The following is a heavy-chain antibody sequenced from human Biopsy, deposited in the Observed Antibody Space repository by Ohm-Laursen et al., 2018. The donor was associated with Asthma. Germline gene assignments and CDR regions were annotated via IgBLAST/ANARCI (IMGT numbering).Heavy chain of an antibody. V-gene: IGHV3-30*03. D-gene: IGHD1-26*01. CDR3: ARDFGCGSYFVGTTFDY. CDR1: GFTFSRHA. CDR2: MSCEESVQ. Sequence: LSLTCAASGFTFSRHALHWVRQAPGKGLEWVAVMSCEESVQYFADSVKGRFTFSRDNSKNTLYLQMNSLRAEDSAVYYCARDFGCGSYFVGTTFDYWGQGALVTVSS. J-gene: IGHJ4*02.